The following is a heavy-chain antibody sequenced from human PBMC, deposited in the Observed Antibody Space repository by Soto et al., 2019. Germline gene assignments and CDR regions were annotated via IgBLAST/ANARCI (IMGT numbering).Heavy chain of an antibody. V-gene: IGHV3-74*01. CDR3: VRDSHGDY. CDR2: IDHDGPT. CDR1: GFTFSNYW. J-gene: IGHJ4*02. Sequence: EVQLVESGGGLVQPGGSLRLSCAGSGFTFSNYWMHWVRQAPGKGLEWVSRIDHDGPTDYADSVRGRFTISRDNAENTPYLQMNSLGPEDTAVYYCVRDSHGDYWGQGTLVTVSS.